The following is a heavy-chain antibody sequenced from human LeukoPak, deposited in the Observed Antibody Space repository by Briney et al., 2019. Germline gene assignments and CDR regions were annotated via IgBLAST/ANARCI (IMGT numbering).Heavy chain of an antibody. CDR1: GGSISSYY. CDR3: ARSTDILTGYDY. Sequence: SETLFLTCTVPGGSISSYYWSWIRQPAGKGLEWIGRIYISGSTNYNPSLKSRVTMSVDTSKNQFSLKLSSVTAADTAVYYCARSTDILTGYDYWGQGTLVTVSS. J-gene: IGHJ4*02. D-gene: IGHD3-9*01. CDR2: IYISGST. V-gene: IGHV4-4*07.